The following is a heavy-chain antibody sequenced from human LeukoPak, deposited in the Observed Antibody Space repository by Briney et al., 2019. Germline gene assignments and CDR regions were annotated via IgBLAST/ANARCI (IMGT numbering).Heavy chain of an antibody. Sequence: PGGSLRLSCAASGFTFSSYSMNWVRQAPEKGLEWVASISSSSGYIYYAGSVKGRFTISRDNAKNALYLQMNSLRAEDTAVYYCARDAFDPWGQGTLVTVSS. CDR3: ARDAFDP. V-gene: IGHV3-21*01. CDR1: GFTFSSYS. J-gene: IGHJ5*02. CDR2: ISSSSGYI.